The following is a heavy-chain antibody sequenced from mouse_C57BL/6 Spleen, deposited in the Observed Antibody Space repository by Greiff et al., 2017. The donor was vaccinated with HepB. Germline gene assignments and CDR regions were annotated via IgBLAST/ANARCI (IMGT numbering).Heavy chain of an antibody. CDR2: IRNKANGYTT. Sequence: EVKLVESGGGLVQPGGSLSLSCAASGFTFTDYYMSWVRQPPGKALEWLGFIRNKANGYTTEYSASVKGRFTISRDNSQSILYRQMNALRAEDSATYYCARYDGYYGWFAYWGQGTLVTVSA. CDR3: ARYDGYYGWFAY. CDR1: GFTFTDYY. J-gene: IGHJ3*01. V-gene: IGHV7-3*01. D-gene: IGHD2-3*01.